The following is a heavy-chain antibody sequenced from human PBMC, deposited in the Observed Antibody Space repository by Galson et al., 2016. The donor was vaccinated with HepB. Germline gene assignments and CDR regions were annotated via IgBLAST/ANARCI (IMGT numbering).Heavy chain of an antibody. D-gene: IGHD6-19*01. CDR2: IYSGGST. Sequence: SLRLSCAASGFTVSSNYMSWVRQAPGKGLEWISIIYSGGSTYYADSVKGRFTVSRDNSKNTLYLQMNSLRAEDTAVYYCATATGWYGFGSFDIWGQGTLVTFSS. CDR3: ATATGWYGFGSFDI. V-gene: IGHV3-53*01. J-gene: IGHJ3*02. CDR1: GFTVSSNY.